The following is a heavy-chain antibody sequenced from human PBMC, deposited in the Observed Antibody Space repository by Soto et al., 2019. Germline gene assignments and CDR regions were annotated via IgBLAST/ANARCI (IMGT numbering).Heavy chain of an antibody. CDR2: ISPDGGRT. J-gene: IGHJ4*01. CDR1: GYTFTTYY. Sequence: ASVKVSCKASGYTFTTYYMHWVRQAPGQGLEWMGIISPDGGRTRYAQKFQGRVTMTRDTSTSTVYMELSSLRSEDTAVYYCATRDPGHYWGQGTLVTVSS. CDR3: ATRDPGHY. V-gene: IGHV1-46*01.